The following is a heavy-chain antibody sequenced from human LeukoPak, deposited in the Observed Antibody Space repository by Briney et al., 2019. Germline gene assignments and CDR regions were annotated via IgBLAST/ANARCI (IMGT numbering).Heavy chain of an antibody. J-gene: IGHJ6*03. CDR3: ARVLSGRGSLYSYYYYMDV. CDR1: GFIFSRYG. D-gene: IGHD3-10*01. Sequence: PGGSLRLSCEASGFIFSRYGMTWVRQAPGKGLEWVSAISGSGGTTYYADSVKGRFTISRDISKNTLYLQMNSLRAEDTAVYYCARVLSGRGSLYSYYYYMDVWGKGTTVTISS. V-gene: IGHV3-23*01. CDR2: ISGSGGTT.